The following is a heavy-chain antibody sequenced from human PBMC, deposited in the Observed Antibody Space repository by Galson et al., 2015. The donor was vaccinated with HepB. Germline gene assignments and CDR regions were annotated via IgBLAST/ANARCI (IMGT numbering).Heavy chain of an antibody. CDR1: GFTFTSYW. CDR2: INSDGSST. Sequence: SLRLSCAASGFTFTSYWMHWVRQAPGKGLVWVSRINSDGSSTNYAGSVKGRFTISRDNAKNTLYLQMNSLRVEDTAVYYCARGYSGGMDLWGQGTTVTVSS. CDR3: ARGYSGGMDL. D-gene: IGHD1-26*01. J-gene: IGHJ6*02. V-gene: IGHV3-74*01.